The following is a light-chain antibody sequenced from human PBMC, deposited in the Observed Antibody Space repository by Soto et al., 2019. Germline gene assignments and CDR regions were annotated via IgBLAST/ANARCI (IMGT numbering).Light chain of an antibody. V-gene: IGLV2-14*01. CDR2: EVT. Sequence: QSALTQPASVSGSPGQSITISCTGTSSDVGDYNYVSWYQHHPGKAPKLMIYEVTNRPSGVSNRFSGSKSGNTASLTISGLQAEDEAEYYCSSYTSSSTYVFGTGTKLTV. J-gene: IGLJ1*01. CDR3: SSYTSSSTYV. CDR1: SSDVGDYNY.